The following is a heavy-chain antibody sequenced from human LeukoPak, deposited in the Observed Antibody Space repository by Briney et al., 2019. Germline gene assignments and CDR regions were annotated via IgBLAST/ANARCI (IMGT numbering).Heavy chain of an antibody. CDR2: VNHSGST. J-gene: IGHJ4*02. D-gene: IGHD2-21*01. Sequence: SETLSLTCAVSGGSISSSYWWSWVRQPPGKGLEWIGEVNHSGSTNYNPSLKSRVTISVDTSKNQFSLKLSSVTAADTAVYYCARRGPHIVVVSFDYWGQGTLVTVSS. CDR3: ARRGPHIVVVSFDY. V-gene: IGHV4-4*02. CDR1: GGSISSSYW.